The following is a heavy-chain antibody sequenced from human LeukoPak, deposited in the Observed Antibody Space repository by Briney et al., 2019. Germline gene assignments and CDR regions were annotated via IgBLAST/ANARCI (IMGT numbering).Heavy chain of an antibody. V-gene: IGHV3-23*01. CDR2: ISVSGGST. CDR3: AKGNYYFDSSGYFHFDY. D-gene: IGHD3-22*01. J-gene: IGHJ4*02. Sequence: PGGSLRLSCAASGFTGSNNYVSWVRQAPGKGLEWVSTISVSGGSTYYADSVKGRFTISRDNSKNTLYLQMNSLRAEDTAVYYCAKGNYYFDSSGYFHFDYWGQGTLVTVSS. CDR1: GFTGSNNY.